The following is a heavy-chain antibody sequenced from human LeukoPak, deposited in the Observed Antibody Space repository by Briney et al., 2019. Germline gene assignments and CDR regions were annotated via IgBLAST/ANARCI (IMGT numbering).Heavy chain of an antibody. CDR2: MSGSGVSP. D-gene: IGHD3-22*01. J-gene: IGHJ4*02. CDR3: AKANSPYYYDSSGYSTFDY. CDR1: GFTLSSYA. Sequence: PGGSLRLSCAASGFTLSSYAMNWVRQAPGKGLEWVSGMSGSGVSPYYADSVKGRFTMSRDNSKNTMYLQMNSLRAEDTAVYYCAKANSPYYYDSSGYSTFDYWGQGTLVTVSS. V-gene: IGHV3-23*01.